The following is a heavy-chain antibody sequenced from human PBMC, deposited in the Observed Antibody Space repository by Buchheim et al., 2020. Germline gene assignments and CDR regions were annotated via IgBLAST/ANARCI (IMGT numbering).Heavy chain of an antibody. D-gene: IGHD3-16*01. J-gene: IGHJ4*02. CDR2: ISGSGFGT. Sequence: EVQLLESGGDLARPGGSLRLSCAGSGFTSTSYGMSWVRQAPGGGLEWVAGISGSGFGTWYADSVKGRLTISRDHSKNRLFLQMDSLRVEDTAVYYCAKDGGRTSWGISPLYYFDHWGQGSL. V-gene: IGHV3-23*01. CDR1: GFTSTSYG. CDR3: AKDGGRTSWGISPLYYFDH.